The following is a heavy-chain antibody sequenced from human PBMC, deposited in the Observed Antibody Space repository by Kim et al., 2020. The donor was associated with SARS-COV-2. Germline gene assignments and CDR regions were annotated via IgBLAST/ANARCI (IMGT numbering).Heavy chain of an antibody. D-gene: IGHD3-10*01. J-gene: IGHJ5*02. Sequence: AQKFQGRVTMTRDTSISTAYMELSRLRSDDTAVYYCARALVRGVIMWFDPWGQGTLVTVSS. CDR3: ARALVRGVIMWFDP. V-gene: IGHV1-2*02.